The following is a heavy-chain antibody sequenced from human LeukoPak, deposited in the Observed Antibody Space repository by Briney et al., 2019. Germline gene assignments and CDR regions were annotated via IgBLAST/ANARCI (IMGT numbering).Heavy chain of an antibody. D-gene: IGHD1-26*01. V-gene: IGHV3-21*01. Sequence: GGSLRLSCAASGFTFSSFNMNWVRQAPGEGLEWVSSITSSSSYIFYADSVKGRFTISRDNAKNSLYLQMDSLRAEDTAVYYCARYSGTYRDYWGQGTLVTVSS. CDR1: GFTFSSFN. J-gene: IGHJ4*02. CDR2: ITSSSSYI. CDR3: ARYSGTYRDY.